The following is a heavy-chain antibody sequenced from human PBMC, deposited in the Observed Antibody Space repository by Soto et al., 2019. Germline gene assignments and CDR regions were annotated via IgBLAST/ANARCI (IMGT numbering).Heavy chain of an antibody. CDR3: ARVGVGHYEFDY. CDR1: GFTFSSYW. Sequence: GGSLRLSCAASGFTFSSYWMHWVRQAPGEGLVWVSRIKTDGSSTSYADSVKGRFTISRDNAKNTMYLQMNSLRAEDTAVYYCARVGVGHYEFDYWGQGTRVTVSS. V-gene: IGHV3-74*01. D-gene: IGHD3-16*01. CDR2: IKTDGSST. J-gene: IGHJ4*02.